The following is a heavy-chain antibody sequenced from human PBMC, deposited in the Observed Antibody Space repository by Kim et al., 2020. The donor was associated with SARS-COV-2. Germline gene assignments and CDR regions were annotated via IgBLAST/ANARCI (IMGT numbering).Heavy chain of an antibody. CDR2: IKQDGSEK. CDR3: ASALKAVAGGLDY. J-gene: IGHJ4*02. D-gene: IGHD6-19*01. CDR1: GFTFSSYW. Sequence: GGSLRLSCAASGFTFSSYWMSWVRQAPGKGLEWVANIKQDGSEKYYVDSVKGRFTISRDNAKNSLYLQMNSLRAEDTAVYYCASALKAVAGGLDYWGQGTLVTVSS. V-gene: IGHV3-7*03.